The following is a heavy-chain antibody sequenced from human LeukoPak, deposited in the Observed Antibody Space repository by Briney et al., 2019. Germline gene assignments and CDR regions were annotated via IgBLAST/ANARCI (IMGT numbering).Heavy chain of an antibody. D-gene: IGHD2-2*01. CDR3: ARSFPYCSSTSCYWDY. V-gene: IGHV1-8*01. Sequence: ASVKVSCKASGYTFTSYDINWVRQATGQGLEWMGWMNPNSGNTDYAQKFQGRVTMTRDTSISTAYMELSRLRSDDTAVYYCARSFPYCSSTSCYWDYWGQGTLVTVSS. CDR1: GYTFTSYD. CDR2: MNPNSGNT. J-gene: IGHJ4*02.